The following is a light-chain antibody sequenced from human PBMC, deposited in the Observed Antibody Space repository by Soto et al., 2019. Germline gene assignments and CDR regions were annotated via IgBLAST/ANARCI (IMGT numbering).Light chain of an antibody. CDR3: LQDYNYPWT. CDR2: AAS. V-gene: IGKV1-6*01. CDR1: QDIGNF. J-gene: IGKJ1*01. Sequence: IQMTKSPSSLSAFVGAIDTITCRASQDIGNFLAWYQQKPGKVPKLLIYAASTLQSGVPSRFSGSGSGTDFTLTISSLQPEDFATYYCLQDYNYPWTFGQGTKVDIK.